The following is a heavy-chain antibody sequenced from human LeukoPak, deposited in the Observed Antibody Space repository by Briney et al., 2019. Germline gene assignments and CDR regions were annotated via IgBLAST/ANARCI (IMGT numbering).Heavy chain of an antibody. D-gene: IGHD3-10*01. Sequence: GRSLRLSCAASGFTFSSYGMHWVSQAPGKGLEWVAVIWYDGSNKYYADSVKGRFTISRDNSKNTLCLQMNSLRAEDTAVYYCARARRYYGSGVKDAFDIWGQGTMVTVSS. CDR2: IWYDGSNK. CDR1: GFTFSSYG. CDR3: ARARRYYGSGVKDAFDI. V-gene: IGHV3-33*01. J-gene: IGHJ3*02.